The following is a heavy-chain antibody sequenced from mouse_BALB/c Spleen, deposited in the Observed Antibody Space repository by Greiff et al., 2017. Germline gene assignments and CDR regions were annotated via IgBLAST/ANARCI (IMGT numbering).Heavy chain of an antibody. J-gene: IGHJ3*01. V-gene: IGHV1-7*01. CDR2: INPSTGYT. CDR1: GYTFTSYW. Sequence: QLQLQQSGAELAKPGASVKMSCKASGYTFTSYWMHWVKQRPGQGLEWIGYINPSTGYTEYNQKFKDKATLTADKSSSTAYMQLSSLTSEDSAVYYCARNDGYAWFAYWGQGTLVTVSA. CDR3: ARNDGYAWFAY. D-gene: IGHD2-3*01.